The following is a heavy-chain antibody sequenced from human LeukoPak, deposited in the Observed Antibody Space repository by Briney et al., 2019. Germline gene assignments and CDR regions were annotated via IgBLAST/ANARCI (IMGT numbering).Heavy chain of an antibody. V-gene: IGHV1-24*01. CDR2: FDPEDGET. J-gene: IGHJ4*02. D-gene: IGHD6-13*01. CDR1: GYTLTELS. Sequence: ASVKVSCKVSGYTLTELSMHWVRQAPGKGLEWMGGFDPEDGETIYAEKLQGRVTMPDDQSTDTPYMDLRSLRSADTSVYYCATVGPDPISAAGTFDYWGQGTLVTVSS. CDR3: ATVGPDPISAAGTFDY.